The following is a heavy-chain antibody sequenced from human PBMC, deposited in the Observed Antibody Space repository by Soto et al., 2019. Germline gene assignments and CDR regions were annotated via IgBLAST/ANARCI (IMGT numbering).Heavy chain of an antibody. Sequence: PGGSLRLSCAASGFTFSSYAMSWVRQAPGKGLEWVSAISGSGGSTYYADSVKGRFTISRDNSKNTLYLQMNSLRAEGTAVYYCAKEGVGATSYYYYYGMDVWGQGTTVTVSS. CDR1: GFTFSSYA. CDR2: ISGSGGST. J-gene: IGHJ6*02. V-gene: IGHV3-23*01. CDR3: AKEGVGATSYYYYYGMDV. D-gene: IGHD1-26*01.